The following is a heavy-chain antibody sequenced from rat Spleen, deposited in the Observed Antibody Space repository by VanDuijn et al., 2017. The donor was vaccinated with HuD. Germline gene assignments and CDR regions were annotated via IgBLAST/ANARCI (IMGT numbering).Heavy chain of an antibody. Sequence: EVQLVESGGGLVQPGRSLKFSCAASGFTFSDYAMAWVRQAPKKGLEWVATIIYDGSSTYYRDAVKGRFTISRDNAKSTLYLQMDSLRSEETATYYCARINYPGSFAYWGQGTLVTVSS. V-gene: IGHV5-17*01. J-gene: IGHJ3*01. CDR3: ARINYPGSFAY. D-gene: IGHD1-4*01. CDR2: IIYDGSST. CDR1: GFTFSDYA.